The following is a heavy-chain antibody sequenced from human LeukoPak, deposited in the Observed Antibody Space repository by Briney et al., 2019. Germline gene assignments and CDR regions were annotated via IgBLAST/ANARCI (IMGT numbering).Heavy chain of an antibody. D-gene: IGHD1-26*01. CDR2: ISYDGSNK. J-gene: IGHJ4*02. V-gene: IGHV3-30*03. CDR1: GFTFSSYG. Sequence: GGSLRLSCAASGFTFSSYGMHWVRQAPGKGLEWVAVISYDGSNKYYADSVKGRFTISRDNSKNTLYLQMNSLRDEDTAVYYCARAGVGAAIWGQGTLVTVSS. CDR3: ARAGVGAAI.